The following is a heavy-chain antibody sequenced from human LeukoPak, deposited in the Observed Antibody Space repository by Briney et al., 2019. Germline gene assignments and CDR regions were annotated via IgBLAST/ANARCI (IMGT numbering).Heavy chain of an antibody. CDR1: GFTFSSYE. CDR2: ISSSGSTI. D-gene: IGHD3-10*02. CDR3: AELGITVIGGV. Sequence: GGSLRLSCAASGFTFSSYEMNLVRQAPGKGLEWVSYISSSGSTIYYADSVKGRFTISRDNAKNSLYLQMNSLRAEDTAVYYCAELGITVIGGVWGKGTTVTISS. V-gene: IGHV3-48*03. J-gene: IGHJ6*04.